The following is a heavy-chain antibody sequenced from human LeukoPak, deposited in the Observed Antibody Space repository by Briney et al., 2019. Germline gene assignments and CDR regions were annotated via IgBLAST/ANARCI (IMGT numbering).Heavy chain of an antibody. CDR2: IKQDGSEK. D-gene: IGHD3-3*01. CDR1: GFTFSSYW. Sequence: GGSLRLSCAASGFTFSSYWMSWVRQAPGKGLEWVASIKQDGSEKYYVDSVKGRFTISRDNAKNSLYLQMNSLRAEDTAVYYCAREGSGYYDFWSGYYPPYYMDVRGKGTTVTVSS. CDR3: AREGSGYYDFWSGYYPPYYMDV. V-gene: IGHV3-7*01. J-gene: IGHJ6*03.